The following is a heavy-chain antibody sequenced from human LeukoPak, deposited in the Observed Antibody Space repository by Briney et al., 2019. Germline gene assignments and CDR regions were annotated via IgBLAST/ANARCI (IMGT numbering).Heavy chain of an antibody. CDR1: GYTFTSYG. Sequence: SVKVSCKASGYTFTSYGISWVRQAPGQGLEWMGRIIPILGIANYAQKFQGRVTITADKSTSTAYMELSSLRSEDTAVYYCARTIFGGAPPHYYYYGMDVWGQGTTVTVSS. CDR3: ARTIFGGAPPHYYYYGMDV. J-gene: IGHJ6*02. V-gene: IGHV1-69*04. CDR2: IIPILGIA. D-gene: IGHD3-3*01.